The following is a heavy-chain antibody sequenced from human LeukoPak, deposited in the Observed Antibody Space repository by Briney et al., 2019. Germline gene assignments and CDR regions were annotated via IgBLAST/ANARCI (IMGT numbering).Heavy chain of an antibody. CDR2: IYYSGST. J-gene: IGHJ1*01. CDR3: ARGGGYSSSWEFFQH. D-gene: IGHD6-6*01. CDR1: GGSISTYY. V-gene: IGHV4-59*01. Sequence: PSETLSLTCTVSGGSISTYYWSWIRQPPGKGLEWIGYIYYSGSTNYNPSLKSRVTISLDTSKNQFSLKLTSVTAADTAVYYCARGGGYSSSWEFFQHWGQGTLVTVSS.